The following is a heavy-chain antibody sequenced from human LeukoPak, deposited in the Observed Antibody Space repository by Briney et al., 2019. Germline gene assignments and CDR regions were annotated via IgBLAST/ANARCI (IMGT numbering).Heavy chain of an antibody. J-gene: IGHJ4*02. CDR2: ISGSGGST. V-gene: IGHV3-23*01. CDR3: AKPNGLLREFDY. Sequence: GGSLRLSCAASGFSFDNYAMSWVRQAPGKGLEWVSAISGSGGSTYFADSVKGRFTISRDNSKNTLYLQMNSLRAEDTAVYYCAKPNGLLREFDYWGQGTLVTVSS. D-gene: IGHD3-22*01. CDR1: GFSFDNYA.